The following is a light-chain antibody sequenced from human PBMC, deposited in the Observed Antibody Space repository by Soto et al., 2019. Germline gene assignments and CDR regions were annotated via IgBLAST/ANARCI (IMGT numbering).Light chain of an antibody. CDR1: QSVSSN. V-gene: IGKV3-15*01. CDR3: QQYNNWPPIT. CDR2: GAS. J-gene: IGKJ5*01. Sequence: EIVMTQSPATMYVSPGDRATLSCRVRQSVSSNLSWYQQKPGQAPRLLIYGASTKATGIPARFSGSGSGTEFTLTISSLQSEEFAVYYCQQYNNWPPITVGQGTRLEIK.